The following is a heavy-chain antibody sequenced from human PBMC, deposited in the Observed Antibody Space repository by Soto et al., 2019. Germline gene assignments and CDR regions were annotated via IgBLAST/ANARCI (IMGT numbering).Heavy chain of an antibody. J-gene: IGHJ5*02. V-gene: IGHV4-59*08. CDR3: AKHKARDGQGWFDP. D-gene: IGHD4-17*01. CDR2: IYYSERT. CDR1: GGSISSYF. Sequence: SETLSLTCIVSGGSISSYFWSWIRQPPGKGLEWIGYIYYSERTDYNPSLKSRVTISVDTSKNQFSLKLSSVTAADTAVYYCAKHKARDGQGWFDPWGQGTLVTVSS.